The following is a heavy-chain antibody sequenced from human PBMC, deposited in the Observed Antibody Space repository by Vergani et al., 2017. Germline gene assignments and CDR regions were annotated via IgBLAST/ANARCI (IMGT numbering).Heavy chain of an antibody. CDR1: GFPFSSYA. CDR2: ISGSGGST. D-gene: IGHD6-19*01. CDR3: AXDSGEQWLVWMGDAFDI. J-gene: IGHJ3*02. Sequence: EVQLLESGGGLVQPGGSLRLSCAASGFPFSSYAMSWVRQAPGKGLEWVSAISGSGGSTYYADSVKGRFTISRDNSKNKLYLQMNSLRAEDTAVYYCAXDSGEQWLVWMGDAFDIWGQGTMVTVSS. V-gene: IGHV3-23*01.